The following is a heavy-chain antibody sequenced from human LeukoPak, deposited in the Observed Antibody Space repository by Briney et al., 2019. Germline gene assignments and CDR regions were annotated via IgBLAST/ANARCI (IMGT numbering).Heavy chain of an antibody. CDR2: IRSKTDSGTT. J-gene: IGHJ4*02. CDR3: AKESCGGGSCYPWAPFDY. CDR1: GFTISNAL. V-gene: IGHV3-15*01. Sequence: GGSLILSCAAAGFTISNALMSGVRPAPGKGLEWVGRIRSKTDSGTTDYAAPVNGRFTSSRNNSKNTLNLQMNSQRANETAVYYCAKESCGGGSCYPWAPFDYWGQGTLVTVSS. D-gene: IGHD2-15*01.